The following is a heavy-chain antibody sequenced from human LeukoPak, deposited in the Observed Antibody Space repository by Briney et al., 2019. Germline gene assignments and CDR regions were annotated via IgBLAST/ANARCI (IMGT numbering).Heavy chain of an antibody. V-gene: IGHV4-30-2*01. CDR2: IYDSGST. CDR1: GVSISSGGYS. CDR3: ARAMVVAATHFDY. D-gene: IGHD2-15*01. Sequence: SETLSLTCAVSGVSISSGGYSWSWIRQPPGKGLEWIEYIYDSGSTYDNPSLKSRVTISVDRFKNQFSLKLSSVTAADTAVYYCARAMVVAATHFDYWGQGTLVTVSS. J-gene: IGHJ4*02.